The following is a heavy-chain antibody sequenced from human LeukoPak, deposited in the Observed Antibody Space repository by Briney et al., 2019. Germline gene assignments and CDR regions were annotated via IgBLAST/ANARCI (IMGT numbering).Heavy chain of an antibody. Sequence: ASVRVSCKASGYTFTSYYMHWVRQAPGQGLEWMGIINPSGGSTSYAQKFQGRVTMARDTSTSTVYMELSSLRSEDTAVYYCARDPPLGLPFDYWGQGTLVTVSS. CDR2: INPSGGST. CDR3: ARDPPLGLPFDY. D-gene: IGHD7-27*01. V-gene: IGHV1-46*01. CDR1: GYTFTSYY. J-gene: IGHJ4*02.